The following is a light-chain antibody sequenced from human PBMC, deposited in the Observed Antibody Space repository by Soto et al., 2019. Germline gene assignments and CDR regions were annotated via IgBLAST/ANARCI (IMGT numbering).Light chain of an antibody. V-gene: IGKV3-15*01. Sequence: TVLTQSPATLSVSPGERASLSCRASQSVSINLAWYQQKPGQAPRLLIYGASTRATGIPGRFSGSGSGTDCTLSINTLQSEDSAVYDCQEYDNWPPEGTFGQGTKVEV. CDR2: GAS. CDR1: QSVSIN. J-gene: IGKJ1*01. CDR3: QEYDNWPPEGT.